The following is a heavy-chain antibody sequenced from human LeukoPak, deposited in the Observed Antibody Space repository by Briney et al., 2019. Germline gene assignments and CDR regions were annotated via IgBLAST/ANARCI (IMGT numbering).Heavy chain of an antibody. CDR1: GGSFSGYY. CDR2: INHSGST. V-gene: IGHV4-34*01. J-gene: IGHJ5*02. Sequence: SETLSLTCAVYGGSFSGYYWSWIRQPPGKGLEWIGEINHSGSTNCNPSLKSRVTISVDTSKNQFSLKLSSVTAADTAVYYCASLSIAAAGYNWFDPWGQGTLVTVSS. CDR3: ASLSIAAAGYNWFDP. D-gene: IGHD6-13*01.